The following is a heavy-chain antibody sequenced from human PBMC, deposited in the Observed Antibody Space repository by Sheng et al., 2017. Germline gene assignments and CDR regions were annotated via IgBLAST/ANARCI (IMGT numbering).Heavy chain of an antibody. CDR2: ISSSGSTI. CDR1: GFTFSSYE. D-gene: IGHD3-22*01. J-gene: IGHJ4*02. Sequence: EVQLVESGGGLVQPGGSLRLSCAASGFTFSSYEMNWVRQAPGKGLEWVSYISSSGSTIYYADSVKGRFTISRDNAKNSLYLQMNSLRAEDTAVYYCARGGGPENYYDSSGPYYFDYWARERWSPSPQ. CDR3: ARGGGPENYYDSSGPYYFDY. V-gene: IGHV3-48*03.